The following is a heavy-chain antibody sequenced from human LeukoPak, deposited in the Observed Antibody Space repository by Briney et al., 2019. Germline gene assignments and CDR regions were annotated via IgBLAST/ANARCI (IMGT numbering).Heavy chain of an antibody. J-gene: IGHJ4*02. V-gene: IGHV3-74*01. D-gene: IGHD4-11*01. CDR1: GFTFSSFY. CDR2: TNTDGSTT. CDR3: ARDRTVTTNPYYFDS. Sequence: GGSLRLSCAASGFTFSSFYMHWVRQAPGKGLVWVARTNTDGSTTRYADSVKGRFTISRDNAKNTVDLQMNSLRAEDMAVYYCARDRTVTTNPYYFDSWGQGSLVTVSS.